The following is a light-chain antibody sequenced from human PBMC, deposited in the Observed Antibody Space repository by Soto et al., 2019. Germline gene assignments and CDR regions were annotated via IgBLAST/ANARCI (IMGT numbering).Light chain of an antibody. J-gene: IGLJ1*01. Sequence: QSVLTQPPSASGTPGQRVTISCSGSSSNIGSNYVYWYQQLPGTAPKLLIYSNNQRPSGVPDRFSGSKSGTSASLAISGLRPEDEADYYCAAWDDSLSALYVFGTGTKVTVL. CDR1: SSNIGSNY. CDR3: AAWDDSLSALYV. CDR2: SNN. V-gene: IGLV1-47*02.